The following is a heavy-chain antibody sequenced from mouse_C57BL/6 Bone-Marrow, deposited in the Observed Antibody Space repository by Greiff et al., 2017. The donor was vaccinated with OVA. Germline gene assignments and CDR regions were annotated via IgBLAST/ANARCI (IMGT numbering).Heavy chain of an antibody. CDR2: ISNGGGST. Sequence: EVQVVESGGGLVQPGGSLKLSCAASGFTFSDYYMYWVRQTPEKRLEWVAYISNGGGSTYYPDTVKGRFTISRDNAKNTLYLQMSRLKSEDTAMYYCARSIYYGNYQAWFAYWGQGTLVTVSA. D-gene: IGHD2-1*01. CDR1: GFTFSDYY. CDR3: ARSIYYGNYQAWFAY. V-gene: IGHV5-12*01. J-gene: IGHJ3*01.